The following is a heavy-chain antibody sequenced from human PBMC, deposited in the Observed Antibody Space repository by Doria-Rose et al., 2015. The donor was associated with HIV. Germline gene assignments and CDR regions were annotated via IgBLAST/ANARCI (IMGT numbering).Heavy chain of an antibody. V-gene: IGHV2-26*01. Sequence: QITLKESGPVLVKPTETLTLTCTVSGVSLSSPGMGVSWIRQPPGKALEWLANIFSDDGRSYKASLKRRLTIARGTSKSQVVLTMTDMDPVDTATYYCARIKSSRWYHKYYFDFWGQGTLVIVSA. CDR1: GVSLSSPGMG. CDR3: ARIKSSRWYHKYYFDF. D-gene: IGHD6-13*01. J-gene: IGHJ4*02. CDR2: IFSDDGR.